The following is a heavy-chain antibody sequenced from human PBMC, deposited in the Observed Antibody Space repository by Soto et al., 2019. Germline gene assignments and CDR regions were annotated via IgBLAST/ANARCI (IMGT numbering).Heavy chain of an antibody. V-gene: IGHV3-13*04. CDR1: GFTFSSYD. Sequence: GGSLRLSCAASGFTFSSYDMHWVRQATGKGLEWVSAIGTAGDTYYPGSVKGRFTISRENAKNSLYLQMNSLRAGDTAVYYCARASITMVRGVPGLDYWGQGTLVTVSS. CDR3: ARASITMVRGVPGLDY. D-gene: IGHD3-10*01. J-gene: IGHJ4*02. CDR2: IGTAGDT.